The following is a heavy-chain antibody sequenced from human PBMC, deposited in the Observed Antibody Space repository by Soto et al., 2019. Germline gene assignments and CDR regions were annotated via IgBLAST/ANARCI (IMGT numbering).Heavy chain of an antibody. J-gene: IGHJ3*02. Sequence: PSETLSLTCAVYAGSFSHYYWNWIRQSPGKGLEWIGKIKKSGSSTYNPPLRSRVAISVDMSNNQFSRRLTAVTAAYTAVYYCARGGSSDWQVALDIWGQGTMVTVSS. D-gene: IGHD6-19*01. CDR1: AGSFSHYY. CDR2: IKKSGSS. CDR3: ARGGSSDWQVALDI. V-gene: IGHV4-34*01.